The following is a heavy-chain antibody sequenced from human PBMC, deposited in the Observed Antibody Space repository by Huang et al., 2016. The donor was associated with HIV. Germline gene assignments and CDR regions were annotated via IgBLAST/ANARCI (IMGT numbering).Heavy chain of an antibody. CDR1: GFTLSTYR. D-gene: IGHD1-26*01. CDR2: ISSRTSYI. V-gene: IGHV3-21*01. Sequence: EVQLVESGGGLVKPGGSLRLSCAASGFTLSTYRMNWVRQAPGKGLEWVSSISSRTSYICYADSVEGRFTIARDNAKNSFYLQMNSLTAEDTAVYYCARQSEGSGSYFDYWGQGTLVTVSS. J-gene: IGHJ4*02. CDR3: ARQSEGSGSYFDY.